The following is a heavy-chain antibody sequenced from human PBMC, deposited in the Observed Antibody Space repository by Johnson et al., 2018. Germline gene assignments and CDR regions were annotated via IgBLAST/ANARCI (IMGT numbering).Heavy chain of an antibody. CDR2: ISSSGSTV. V-gene: IGHV3-11*01. J-gene: IGHJ3*02. CDR1: GFTFSDYY. CDR3: TRLLHDYGDTVDI. D-gene: IGHD4-17*01. Sequence: VQLVESGGGLVKPGGSRRLSCAASGFTFSDYYMSWIRQAPGKGLEWVSDISSSGSTVYNADSVKGRFTITRENAKNSLYLEMNSLKTEDTAVYYCTRLLHDYGDTVDIWCQGTMVTVSS.